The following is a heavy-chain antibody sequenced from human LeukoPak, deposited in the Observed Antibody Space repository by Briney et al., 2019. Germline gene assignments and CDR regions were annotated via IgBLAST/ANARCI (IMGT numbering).Heavy chain of an antibody. D-gene: IGHD5-18*01. CDR3: ARGGYSYGLLRSIQVSLDYYMDV. Sequence: SETLSLXCTVSGGSISSHHWSWIRQPAGKGLEWIGRIYTSGSTNYNPSLKSRVTLSIDTSKSQFSLKLSSVTAADTAVYYCARGGYSYGLLRSIQVSLDYYMDVWGKGTTVTVSS. CDR1: GGSISSHH. J-gene: IGHJ6*03. CDR2: IYTSGST. V-gene: IGHV4-4*07.